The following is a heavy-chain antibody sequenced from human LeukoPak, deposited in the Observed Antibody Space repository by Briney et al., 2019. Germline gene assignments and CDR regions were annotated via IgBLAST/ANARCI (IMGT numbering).Heavy chain of an antibody. D-gene: IGHD6-19*01. V-gene: IGHV3-74*01. Sequence: PGGSLRLSCAASGFTFSSYWMHWVRQAPAKGLVWVSRINTDGSITNYADSVKGRFTISRDNAKNTLYLQMNSLRADDTAVYYCASAAVAGSRPFDYWGQGTLVTVSS. J-gene: IGHJ4*02. CDR2: INTDGSIT. CDR1: GFTFSSYW. CDR3: ASAAVAGSRPFDY.